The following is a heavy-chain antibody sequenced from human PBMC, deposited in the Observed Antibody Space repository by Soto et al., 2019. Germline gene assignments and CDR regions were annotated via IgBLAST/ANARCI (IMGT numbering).Heavy chain of an antibody. CDR2: IIPLFNAT. Sequence: ASVKVSCKASGYTFTSYDINWVRQATGQGLEWMGEIIPLFNATNYAQKFWGRVTVTADESTRTAYMELTRLTYDDTAVYFCAINAERNAQKFDFWGQGTLVTVSS. V-gene: IGHV1-69*13. J-gene: IGHJ4*02. D-gene: IGHD2-2*01. CDR1: GYTFTSYD. CDR3: AINAERNAQKFDF.